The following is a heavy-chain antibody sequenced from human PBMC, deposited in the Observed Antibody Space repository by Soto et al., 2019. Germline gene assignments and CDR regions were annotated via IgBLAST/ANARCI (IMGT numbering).Heavy chain of an antibody. CDR2: SNAGNGNT. CDR1: GYTFTSYA. Sequence: VGPVKVSCKASGYTFTSYAMHWVRQAPGQRLEWMGWSNAGNGNTKYSQEFQGRVTITRDTSASTAYMELSSLRSEDMAVYYCARGANEAPYYFDYWGQGTLVTVSS. J-gene: IGHJ4*02. D-gene: IGHD2-8*01. V-gene: IGHV1-3*02. CDR3: ARGANEAPYYFDY.